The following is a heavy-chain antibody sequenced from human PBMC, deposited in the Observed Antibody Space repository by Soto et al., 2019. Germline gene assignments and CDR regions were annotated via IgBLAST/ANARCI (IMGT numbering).Heavy chain of an antibody. CDR3: ARAGLLWFGETAFDI. V-gene: IGHV1-18*01. Sequence: ASVKVSCKACGYTFTSYGISWVRQAPGQGLEWMGWISAYNGNTNYAQKLQGRVTMTTDTSTSTAYMELRSLRSDDTAVYYCARAGLLWFGETAFDIWGQGTMVTVSS. CDR2: ISAYNGNT. J-gene: IGHJ3*02. D-gene: IGHD3-10*01. CDR1: GYTFTSYG.